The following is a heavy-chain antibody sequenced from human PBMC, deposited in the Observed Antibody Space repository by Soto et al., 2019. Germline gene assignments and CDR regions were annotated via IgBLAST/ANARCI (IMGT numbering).Heavy chain of an antibody. J-gene: IGHJ1*01. Sequence: PGGSLRLSCAASGFSFSDYAMNWVRQAPGKGLEWVAVITYDGRSKYYADSVKGRFTVSRDNSKNTLYLQMNSLRPEDTAVYYCARERSNSLYARSQFQHWGQGTLVTV. CDR1: GFSFSDYA. CDR2: ITYDGRSK. V-gene: IGHV3-30*04. D-gene: IGHD6-13*01. CDR3: ARERSNSLYARSQFQH.